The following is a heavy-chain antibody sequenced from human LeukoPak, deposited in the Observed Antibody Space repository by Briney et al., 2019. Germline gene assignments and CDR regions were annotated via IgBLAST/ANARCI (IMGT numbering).Heavy chain of an antibody. CDR1: GFTFSSYA. CDR3: AKKGASYYYDSSGYN. V-gene: IGHV3-23*01. J-gene: IGHJ4*02. D-gene: IGHD3-22*01. Sequence: PGGSLRLSYAAAGFTFSSYAMSWVRQAPGKGLEWVSDISGSGGSTYYADSVKGRFTTSSANSKNTLYLQMNSLRAEDTAVYYCAKKGASYYYDSSGYNWGQGTLVSVSS. CDR2: ISGSGGST.